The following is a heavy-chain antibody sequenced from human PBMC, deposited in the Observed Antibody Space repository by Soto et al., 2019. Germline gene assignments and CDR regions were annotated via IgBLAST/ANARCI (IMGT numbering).Heavy chain of an antibody. CDR3: ARYRSGSSDY. D-gene: IGHD5-12*01. CDR2: IWYDGSKK. J-gene: IGHJ4*02. Sequence: GGSLRLSCAAFGFTFSNHGMHWVRQAPGKGLEWVAVIWYDGSKKYYADSVKGRFTISRDNSKNMVYLQMNSLRAEDTAVYYCARYRSGSSDYWGQGTLVTVSS. V-gene: IGHV3-33*01. CDR1: GFTFSNHG.